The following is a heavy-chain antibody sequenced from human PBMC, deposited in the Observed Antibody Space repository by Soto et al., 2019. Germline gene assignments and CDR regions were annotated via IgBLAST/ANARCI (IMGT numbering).Heavy chain of an antibody. D-gene: IGHD3-10*01. CDR2: ISAYNDNT. CDR3: AREGYYYGSGTYAPPRYYGMDV. V-gene: IGHV1-18*01. Sequence: QIQLVQSATEVKKPGASVKASCKTSGYTFSSYGVSWVRQAPGQGLEWMGWISAYNDNTNYAQKFQGRVTLTTDTSPRTAYMELRSPRSDDTAIYYCAREGYYYGSGTYAPPRYYGMDVWGQGTTVIVSS. J-gene: IGHJ6*02. CDR1: GYTFSSYG.